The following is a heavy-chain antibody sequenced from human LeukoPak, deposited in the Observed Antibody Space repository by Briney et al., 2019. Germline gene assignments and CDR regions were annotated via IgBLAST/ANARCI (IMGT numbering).Heavy chain of an antibody. CDR3: ARKRQVVGNWFDP. V-gene: IGHV4-59*01. D-gene: IGHD3-22*01. CDR1: GGSISSYY. Sequence: PSETLSLTCTVSGGSISSYYWSWVRQPPGKGLEWIGFVYYTGSTNYSPSLKSRVTISVDTSKNQFSLKLRSVTAEDTAVYYCARKRQVVGNWFDPWGQGTLVTVSS. J-gene: IGHJ5*02. CDR2: VYYTGST.